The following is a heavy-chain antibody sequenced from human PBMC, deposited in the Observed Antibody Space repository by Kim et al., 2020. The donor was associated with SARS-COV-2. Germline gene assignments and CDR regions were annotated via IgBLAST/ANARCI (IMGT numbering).Heavy chain of an antibody. CDR3: AKDIAAGYYGMDV. V-gene: IGHV3-43*01. J-gene: IGHJ6*02. Sequence: YADSVKGRFTISSDNSKNSLYLQMNSLRTEETALYYCAKDIAAGYYGMDVWGQGTTVTVSS. D-gene: IGHD6-13*01.